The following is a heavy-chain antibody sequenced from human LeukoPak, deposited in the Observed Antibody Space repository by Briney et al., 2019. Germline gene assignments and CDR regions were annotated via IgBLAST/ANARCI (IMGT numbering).Heavy chain of an antibody. D-gene: IGHD6-13*01. V-gene: IGHV3-74*01. CDR1: GFTFSSSR. CDR3: TRADSSWTNNY. Sequence: AGGSLRLSCVASGFTFSSSRMYWVRQAPGKGLVWASRISSDGSSTTYADSVKGRFTISRDDAKNTLYLQMNSLRVEDTAVYYCTRADSSWTNNYWGQGTLVTVSS. J-gene: IGHJ4*02. CDR2: ISSDGSST.